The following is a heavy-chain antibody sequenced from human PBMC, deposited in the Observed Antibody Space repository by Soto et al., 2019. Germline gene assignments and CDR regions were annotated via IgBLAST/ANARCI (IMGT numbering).Heavy chain of an antibody. Sequence: SETLSLTCTVSGGSISSYYWSWIRQPPGKGLEWIGYIYYSGSTNYNPSLKSRVTISVDTSKNQFSLKLSSVTAADTAVYYCARNSGSYSPYYYGMDVWGQGTTVTVSS. CDR1: GGSISSYY. CDR3: ARNSGSYSPYYYGMDV. V-gene: IGHV4-59*08. J-gene: IGHJ6*02. D-gene: IGHD1-26*01. CDR2: IYYSGST.